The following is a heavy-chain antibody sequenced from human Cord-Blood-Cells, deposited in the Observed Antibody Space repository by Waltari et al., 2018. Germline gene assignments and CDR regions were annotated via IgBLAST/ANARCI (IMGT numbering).Heavy chain of an antibody. J-gene: IGHJ6*03. D-gene: IGHD3-3*01. CDR3: ARLVRFLEWFTPTYYYYYMDV. CDR1: GYTFTSHD. CDR2: MNHNSGNT. V-gene: IGHV1-8*01. Sequence: QVQLVQSGAEVKKPGASVKVSCKASGYTFTSHDIHWVRPATGQGLEWMGWMNHNSGNTGYAKEFQCRVTMTRNTSIGTAYMELSSLRSEDTAVYYCARLVRFLEWFTPTYYYYYMDVWGKGTTVTVSS.